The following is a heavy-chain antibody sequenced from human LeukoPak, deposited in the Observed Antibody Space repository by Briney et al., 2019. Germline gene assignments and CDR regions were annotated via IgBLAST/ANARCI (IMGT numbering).Heavy chain of an antibody. CDR3: ARGRAYYDFWSGYGKHLSWFDP. Sequence: PSETLSLTCAVYGGSFSGYYWSWIRQPPGKGLEWIGEINHSGSTNYNPSLKSRVTISVDTSKNQFSLKLSSVTAADTAVYYCARGRAYYDFWSGYGKHLSWFDPWGQGTLVTVSS. CDR1: GGSFSGYY. D-gene: IGHD3-3*01. CDR2: INHSGST. J-gene: IGHJ5*02. V-gene: IGHV4-34*01.